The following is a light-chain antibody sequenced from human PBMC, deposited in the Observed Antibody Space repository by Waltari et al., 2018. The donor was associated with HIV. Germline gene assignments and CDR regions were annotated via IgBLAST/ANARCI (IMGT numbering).Light chain of an antibody. CDR1: SSNIGSNF. V-gene: IGLV1-47*01. CDR2: GNN. J-gene: IGLJ3*02. CDR3: AAWDDSLGGLWV. Sequence: QSVLTQPPSASETHGQRVTISCSGSSSNIGSNFVYWYQQLPGTAPKLLIYGNNQRPSGVPDRFSGSRSGTSASLAISGLRSEDEADYYCAAWDDSLGGLWVFGGGTKLTVL.